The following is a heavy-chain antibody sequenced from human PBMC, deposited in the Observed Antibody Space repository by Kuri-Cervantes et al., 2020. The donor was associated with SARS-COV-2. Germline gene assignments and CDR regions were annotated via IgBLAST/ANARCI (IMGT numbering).Heavy chain of an antibody. V-gene: IGHV4-38-2*02. CDR1: GYSISSGYY. D-gene: IGHD7-27*01. CDR2: IYHSGST. CDR3: ARELTNWGSGGSAYDAFDI. Sequence: SETLSLTCTVSGYSISSGYYWGWIRQPPGKGLEWIGSIYHSGSTNYNPSLKSRVTISVDTSKSQFSLKLSSVTAADTAVYYCARELTNWGSGGSAYDAFDIWGQGTMVTVSS. J-gene: IGHJ3*02.